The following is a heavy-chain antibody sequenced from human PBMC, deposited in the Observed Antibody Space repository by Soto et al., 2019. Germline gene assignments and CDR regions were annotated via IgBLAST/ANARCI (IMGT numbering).Heavy chain of an antibody. V-gene: IGHV3-33*01. CDR2: IWYDGSNK. J-gene: IGHJ5*02. CDR1: GFTFSSYG. Sequence: SLRLSCAASGFTFSSYGMHWVRQAPGKGLEWVAVIWYDGSNKYYADSVKGRFTISRDNSKNTLYLQMNSLRAEDTAVHYCARDSSSWYFPSNWFDPWGQGTLVTVSS. D-gene: IGHD6-13*01. CDR3: ARDSSSWYFPSNWFDP.